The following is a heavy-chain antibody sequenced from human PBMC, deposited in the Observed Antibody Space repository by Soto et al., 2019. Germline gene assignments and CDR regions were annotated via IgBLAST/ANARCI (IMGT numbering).Heavy chain of an antibody. CDR3: ARNYVPGIAGFDP. Sequence: EVQLVESGGGLVQPGGSLRLSCAASGFTFSNYFMHWVRQVPGEGLVWVSRMSGDGKTISYADSVKGRFTISRDNAKNTLYLQMNSLRVEDTAVYYCARNYVPGIAGFDPWGQGTLVTVSS. CDR2: MSGDGKTI. J-gene: IGHJ5*02. CDR1: GFTFSNYF. D-gene: IGHD3-10*02. V-gene: IGHV3-74*01.